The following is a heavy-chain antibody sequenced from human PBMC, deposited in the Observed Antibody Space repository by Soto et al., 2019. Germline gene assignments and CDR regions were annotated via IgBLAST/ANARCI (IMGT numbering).Heavy chain of an antibody. D-gene: IGHD1-26*01. CDR3: GRDNSGSVDY. J-gene: IGHJ4*02. V-gene: IGHV4-59*01. CDR2: VYYTGST. CDR1: GGSIIGYA. Sequence: SETLSLTCTVSGGSIIGYAWSWIRQPPWKGLEWIGYVYYTGSTNYNPSLKSRVTMSVDTSKNHFSLKLNSVTDADTAMYYCGRDNSGSVDYWGQGTLVTVS.